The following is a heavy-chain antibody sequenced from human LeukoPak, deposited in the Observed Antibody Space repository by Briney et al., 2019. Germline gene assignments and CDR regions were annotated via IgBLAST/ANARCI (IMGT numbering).Heavy chain of an antibody. J-gene: IGHJ4*02. CDR3: LSAAGAFDN. Sequence: GGSLRLSCAASGLTFSSYGMHWVRQAPGRGLEWVAVIWSDGSNKYYADSVKGRFTISRDNSKNMLYLQMNSLRAEDTAVYYCLSAAGAFDNWGQGTLVTVSS. V-gene: IGHV3-33*01. CDR1: GLTFSSYG. D-gene: IGHD6-13*01. CDR2: IWSDGSNK.